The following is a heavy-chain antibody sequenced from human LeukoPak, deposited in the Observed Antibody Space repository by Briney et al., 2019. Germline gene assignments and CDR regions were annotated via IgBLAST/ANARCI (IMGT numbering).Heavy chain of an antibody. V-gene: IGHV3-23*01. J-gene: IGHJ4*02. Sequence: GGSLRLSFAASGFTFISYAMLWVRQAPGKGLEWVSAISGSGGSTYYADSVKGRFTISRDNSKNTLYPQMNSLRAEDTALYYCAKDLERDIVVVVAATPADYWGQGTLVTVSS. D-gene: IGHD2-15*01. CDR1: GFTFISYA. CDR2: ISGSGGST. CDR3: AKDLERDIVVVVAATPADY.